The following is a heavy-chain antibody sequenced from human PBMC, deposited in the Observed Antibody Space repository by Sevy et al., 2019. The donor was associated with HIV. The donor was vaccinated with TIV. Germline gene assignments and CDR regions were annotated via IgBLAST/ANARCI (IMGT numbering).Heavy chain of an antibody. CDR1: GGSFSGYY. D-gene: IGHD2-2*01. CDR2: INHSGST. Sequence: SETLSLTCAVYGGSFSGYYWNWIRQSPGKGLEWIGEINHSGSTHYNPSLKSRFTIAVDTSKNQFSLRLNSVTAADTAVYYCARAPPVVVVPGAPSWFDPWGQGTLVTVSS. J-gene: IGHJ5*02. CDR3: ARAPPVVVVPGAPSWFDP. V-gene: IGHV4-34*01.